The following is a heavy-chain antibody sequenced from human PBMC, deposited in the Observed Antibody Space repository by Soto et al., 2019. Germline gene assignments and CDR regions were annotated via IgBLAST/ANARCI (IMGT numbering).Heavy chain of an antibody. CDR2: IYHSGST. J-gene: IGHJ4*02. Sequence: QLQLQESGSGLVKPSQTLSLTCAVSGGSISSGGYSWSWIRQPPGKGLEWIGYIYHSGSTYYNPSLKRRVTISVDRAKNQFSLELSSVTAADTAVYYCAAGGGLPRYYWGQGTLVTVSS. CDR3: AAGGGLPRYY. V-gene: IGHV4-30-2*01. CDR1: GGSISSGGYS. D-gene: IGHD5-12*01.